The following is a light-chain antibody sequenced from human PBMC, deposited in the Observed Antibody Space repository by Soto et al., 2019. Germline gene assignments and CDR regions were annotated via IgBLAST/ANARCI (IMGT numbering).Light chain of an antibody. CDR3: QQYVTSPLT. CDR1: QSVSSSY. J-gene: IGKJ4*01. CDR2: GAS. Sequence: EIVLTQSPGTLSLSPGERATLSCRTSQSVSSSYLAWHQEKPGQTPRLLIYGASIRATGIPDRFSGSGSGTDFTLIINSLEPEDFAVYYCQQYVTSPLTFGGGTKVDIK. V-gene: IGKV3-20*01.